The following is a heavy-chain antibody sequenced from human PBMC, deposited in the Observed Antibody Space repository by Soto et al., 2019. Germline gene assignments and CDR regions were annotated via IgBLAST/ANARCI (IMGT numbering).Heavy chain of an antibody. CDR2: IYYSGST. CDR1: GGSISSSSYY. V-gene: IGHV4-39*01. CDR3: ARRGRSAHRLIDY. Sequence: QLQLQESGPGLVKPSETLSLTCTVSGGSISSSSYYWDWIRQPPGKGLEWIGSIYYSGSTYYNPSLKSRVTISVDTSQNQFSLKLSSVTAADTAVYYCARRGRSAHRLIDYWGQGTLVTVSS. J-gene: IGHJ4*02.